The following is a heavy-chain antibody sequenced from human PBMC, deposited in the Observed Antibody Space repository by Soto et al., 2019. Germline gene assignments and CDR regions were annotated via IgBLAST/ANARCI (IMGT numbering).Heavy chain of an antibody. CDR1: GGTFSSYA. CDR2: IIPIFGTA. Sequence: SVKVSCKASGGTFSSYAISWVRQAPGQGLEWIGGIIPIFGTANYAQKFQGRVTITADESTSTAYMELSSLRSEDTAVYYCARDRSYDILTGYQTLLDYYGMDVWGQGTTVTVSS. D-gene: IGHD3-9*01. J-gene: IGHJ6*02. CDR3: ARDRSYDILTGYQTLLDYYGMDV. V-gene: IGHV1-69*13.